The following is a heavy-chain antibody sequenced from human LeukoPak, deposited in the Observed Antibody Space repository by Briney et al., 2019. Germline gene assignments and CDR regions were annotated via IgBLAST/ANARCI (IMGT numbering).Heavy chain of an antibody. V-gene: IGHV3-74*01. D-gene: IGHD5-12*01. CDR3: ARDLGYGGHYYYLDV. CDR1: GFTFGTHW. CDR2: INSAGRST. J-gene: IGHJ6*03. Sequence: PGGSLRLSCAASGFTFGTHWMHWVRQAPGKGLVWVSRINSAGRSTTYADSVKGRFTSSRDNAKNTLYLQMNSLTVEDTAVYYCARDLGYGGHYYYLDVWGTGTTVTVSS.